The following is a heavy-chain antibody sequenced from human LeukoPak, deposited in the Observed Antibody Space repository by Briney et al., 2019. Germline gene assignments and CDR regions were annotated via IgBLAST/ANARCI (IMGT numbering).Heavy chain of an antibody. V-gene: IGHV1-18*01. J-gene: IGHJ6*02. CDR1: GYTFTSNG. CDR3: AREAGSSSWSYYYYYYGMDV. CDR2: ISAYNGNT. D-gene: IGHD6-13*01. Sequence: ASVKVSCKASGYTFTSNGISWVRQAPGQGLEWMGWISAYNGNTNYAQKLQCRVTMTTDTSTSTAYMELSSLRSEDTAVYYCAREAGSSSWSYYYYYYGMDVWGQGTTVTVSS.